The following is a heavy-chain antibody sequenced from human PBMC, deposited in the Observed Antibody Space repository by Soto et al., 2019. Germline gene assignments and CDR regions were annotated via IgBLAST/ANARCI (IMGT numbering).Heavy chain of an antibody. V-gene: IGHV4-30-2*01. D-gene: IGHD6-19*01. J-gene: IGHJ5*02. CDR3: AGMPYTSGLRFDP. CDR2: IYQSGVT. CDR1: GDSYSISTYS. Sequence: SETLSLTCNMSGDSYSISTYSWSWIRQPPGKALQWIGFIYQSGVTSYNPSLASRVSISLDRSNNQCSLKLKSVTAADTAVYFCAGMPYTSGLRFDPWGPGTLVIVSS.